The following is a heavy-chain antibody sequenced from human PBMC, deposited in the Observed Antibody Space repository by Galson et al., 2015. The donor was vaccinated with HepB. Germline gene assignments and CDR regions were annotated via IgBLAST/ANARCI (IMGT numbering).Heavy chain of an antibody. CDR3: ATILHSGSYYFHFDY. D-gene: IGHD3-10*01. V-gene: IGHV1-18*01. J-gene: IGHJ4*02. CDR1: GYTFSSYP. Sequence: SVKVSCKASGYTFSSYPITWVRQAPGQGLEWMGWISAYNRYTNYAQRFQGRVTMTTDTSTSTAYMELRSLRSEDTAVYYXATILHSGSYYFHFDYWGQGTLVTVSS. CDR2: ISAYNRYT.